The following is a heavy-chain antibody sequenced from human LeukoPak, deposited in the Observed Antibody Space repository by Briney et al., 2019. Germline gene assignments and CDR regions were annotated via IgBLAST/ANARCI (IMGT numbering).Heavy chain of an antibody. Sequence: PGGSLRLSCAASGFTSSSYWMHWVRQAPGKGLVWVSRISPDGRSTTYADSVKGRFTISRDNAKNTLYLQMNSLSAEDTAVYYCARAHDGNYGRFDNWGQGTLVTVSS. V-gene: IGHV3-74*01. CDR2: ISPDGRST. D-gene: IGHD1-7*01. CDR1: GFTSSSYW. CDR3: ARAHDGNYGRFDN. J-gene: IGHJ4*02.